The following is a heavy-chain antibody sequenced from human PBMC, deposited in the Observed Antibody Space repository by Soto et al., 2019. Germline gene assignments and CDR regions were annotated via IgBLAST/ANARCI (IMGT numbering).Heavy chain of an antibody. V-gene: IGHV3-21*01. J-gene: IGHJ6*02. CDR1: GFTFSSYS. D-gene: IGHD2-2*01. CDR2: ISSSSSYI. CDR3: ARGIVVVPAAMSVPPVGPPGDDGMDV. Sequence: GGSLRLSCAASGFTFSSYSMNWVRQAPGKGLEWVSSISSSSSYIYYADSVKGRFTISRDNAKNSLYLQMNSLRAEDTAVYYCARGIVVVPAAMSVPPVGPPGDDGMDVWGQGTTVTVSS.